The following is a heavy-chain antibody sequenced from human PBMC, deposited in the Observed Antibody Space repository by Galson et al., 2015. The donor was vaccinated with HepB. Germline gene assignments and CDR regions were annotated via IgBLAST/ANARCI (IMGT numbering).Heavy chain of an antibody. CDR1: GFTFRSYS. V-gene: IGHV3-21*01. CDR2: IGSSSTYI. D-gene: IGHD6-6*01. CDR3: ARVGRSEKLGPYYSYYYMDV. J-gene: IGHJ6*03. Sequence: SLRLSCAASGFTFRSYSMNWVRQARGKGLGWVSSIGSSSTYIFYADSVKGRFTISRDNAKNSLYLQMDSLRAEDTAVYYCARVGRSEKLGPYYSYYYMDVWGKGTTVTVSS.